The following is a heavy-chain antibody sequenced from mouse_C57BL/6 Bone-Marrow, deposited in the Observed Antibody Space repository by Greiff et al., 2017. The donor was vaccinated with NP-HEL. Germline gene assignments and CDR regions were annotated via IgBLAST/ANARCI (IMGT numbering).Heavy chain of an antibody. J-gene: IGHJ4*01. CDR2: INPSSGYT. Sequence: VQLQQSGAELARPGASVKMSCKASGYTFTSYTMHWVKQRPGQGLEWIGYINPSSGYTKYNQKFKDKATLTADKSSSTAYMQLSSLTSEDSAVYYGARKADYYAMDYWGQGTSVTVSS. CDR1: GYTFTSYT. V-gene: IGHV1-4*01. CDR3: ARKADYYAMDY.